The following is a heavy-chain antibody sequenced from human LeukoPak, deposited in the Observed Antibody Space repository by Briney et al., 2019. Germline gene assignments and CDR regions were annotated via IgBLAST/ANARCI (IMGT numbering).Heavy chain of an antibody. V-gene: IGHV3-30*18. CDR2: ISYDGSNK. CDR3: AKDRLVRVTIFGVAMGGDY. Sequence: PGGSLRLSCAASGFTFSSYGMHWVRQAPGKGLEWVAVISYDGSNKYYADSVKGRFTISRDNSKNTLYLQMNSLRAEDTAVYYCAKDRLVRVTIFGVAMGGDYWGQGTLVTVSS. CDR1: GFTFSSYG. J-gene: IGHJ4*02. D-gene: IGHD3-3*01.